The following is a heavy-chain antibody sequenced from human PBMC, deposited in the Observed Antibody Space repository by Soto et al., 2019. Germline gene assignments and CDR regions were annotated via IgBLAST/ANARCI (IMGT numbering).Heavy chain of an antibody. CDR1: GFTFSSYA. Sequence: QVQLVESGGGVVQPGRSLRLSCAASGFTFSSYAMHWVRQAPGKGLEWVAVISYDGSNKYYADSVKGRFTISRDNSKNTLYLQMNRLRAEDTAVYYCARERILLWCGGGGYGMDVWGQGTTVTVSS. V-gene: IGHV3-30-3*01. CDR2: ISYDGSNK. CDR3: ARERILLWCGGGGYGMDV. J-gene: IGHJ6*02. D-gene: IGHD3-10*01.